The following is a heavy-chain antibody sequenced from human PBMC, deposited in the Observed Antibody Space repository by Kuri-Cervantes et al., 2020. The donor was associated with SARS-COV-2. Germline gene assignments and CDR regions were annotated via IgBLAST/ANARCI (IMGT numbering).Heavy chain of an antibody. J-gene: IGHJ6*02. CDR2: ISSSSSYI. V-gene: IGHV3-21*01. Sequence: GESLKISCAASEFTFSSYSMNWVRQAPGKGLEWVSSISSSSSYIYYADSVKGRFTISRDNAKNSLYLQMNSLRAEDTAVYYCARYGAVERDYYYYYGMDVWGQGTTVTVSS. D-gene: IGHD1-1*01. CDR1: EFTFSSYS. CDR3: ARYGAVERDYYYYYGMDV.